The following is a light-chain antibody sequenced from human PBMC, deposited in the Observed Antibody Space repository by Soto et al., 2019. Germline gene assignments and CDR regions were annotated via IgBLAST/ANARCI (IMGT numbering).Light chain of an antibody. V-gene: IGKV3-15*01. Sequence: EVVLTQSPATLSVSPGERATLSCRASQSVSSDLAWYQQKPGQAPRLLIYGVSTRATAIPPRFSGSGFGTEFTLTISGLQPEDFAVYYCQQYNKGPPWTFGQGTKVDIK. CDR1: QSVSSD. CDR3: QQYNKGPPWT. J-gene: IGKJ1*01. CDR2: GVS.